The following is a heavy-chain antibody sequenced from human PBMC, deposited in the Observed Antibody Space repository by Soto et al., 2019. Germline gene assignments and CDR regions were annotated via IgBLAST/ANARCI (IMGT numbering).Heavy chain of an antibody. D-gene: IGHD2-15*01. Sequence: GASVKVSCKASGYTFTGYYMHWVRQAPGQGLEWMGWINAYNGNTNYAQKLQGRVTMTTDTSTSTAYMELRSLRSDDTAVYYCARALGGTIDYWGQGTLVTVSS. J-gene: IGHJ4*02. CDR2: INAYNGNT. V-gene: IGHV1-18*04. CDR3: ARALGGTIDY. CDR1: GYTFTGYY.